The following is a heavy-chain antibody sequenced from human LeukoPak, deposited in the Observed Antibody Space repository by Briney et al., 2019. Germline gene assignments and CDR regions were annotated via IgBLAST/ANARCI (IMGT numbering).Heavy chain of an antibody. D-gene: IGHD3-10*01. Sequence: GGSLRLSCAASGFTFSSYAMIWVGQAPGKGLEWVSAISGSCGSTYYADYVKGRFTISRDTSKNTLYLHMNSLRAEDTAVYYCAKPDYYGSGSYYGTFDYWGQGTLVTVSS. J-gene: IGHJ4*02. CDR1: GFTFSSYA. CDR2: ISGSCGST. CDR3: AKPDYYGSGSYYGTFDY. V-gene: IGHV3-23*01.